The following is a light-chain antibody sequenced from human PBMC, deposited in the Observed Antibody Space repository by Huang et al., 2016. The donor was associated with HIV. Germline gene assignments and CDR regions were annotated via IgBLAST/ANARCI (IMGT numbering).Light chain of an antibody. Sequence: DIQMTKSLSCLSASIGDRVTITCRASRHSYSCLNWYQHRPGKAPKLLIYDAANLEVGVPSMFSGSGSGRNFTLIISSLQPEDFATYYCQQYDSLPRTFGPGTKV. CDR3: QQYDSLPRT. V-gene: IGKV1-33*01. CDR1: RHSYSC. J-gene: IGKJ3*01. CDR2: DAA.